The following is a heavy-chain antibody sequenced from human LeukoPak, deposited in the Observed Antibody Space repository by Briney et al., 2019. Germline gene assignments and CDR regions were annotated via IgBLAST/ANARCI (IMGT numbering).Heavy chain of an antibody. CDR2: IYYSGST. V-gene: IGHV4-31*03. CDR3: ARVGRWLQLSRDYYYYGMDV. Sequence: PSETLSLTCTVSGGSISSGGYYWSWIRQHPGKGLEWIGYIYYSGSTYYNPSLKSRVTISVDTSKNQFSLKLSSVTAADTAVYYCARVGRWLQLSRDYYYYGMDVWGQGTTVTVSS. J-gene: IGHJ6*02. D-gene: IGHD5-12*01. CDR1: GGSISSGGYY.